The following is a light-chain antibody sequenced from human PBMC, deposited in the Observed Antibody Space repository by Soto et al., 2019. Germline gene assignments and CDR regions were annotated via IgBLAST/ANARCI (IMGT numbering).Light chain of an antibody. J-gene: IGLJ1*01. CDR1: FSSIGDNA. CDR2: LND. V-gene: IGLV1-44*01. Sequence: QSVLTQPPSLSATPGQRVNISCSGSFSSIGDNAVNWYQQLPGAAPKLLIYLNDQRPSGVPDRFSGSKSGTSAFLAISGLQSEDEADYYCAAWDDSLNALFGTGTKVTVL. CDR3: AAWDDSLNAL.